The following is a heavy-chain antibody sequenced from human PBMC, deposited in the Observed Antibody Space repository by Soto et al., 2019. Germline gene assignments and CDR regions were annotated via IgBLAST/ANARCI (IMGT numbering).Heavy chain of an antibody. CDR3: AKDLWSRSSTSALDS. V-gene: IGHV3-30*18. CDR1: GFSFSAFG. CDR2: FSSDGTSK. J-gene: IGHJ4*02. D-gene: IGHD2-21*01. Sequence: PGGSLRLSCATSGFSFSAFGLHWVRQTPGKGLEWVAVFSSDGTSKDYTDSVKGRFTISRDGSNNTLYLQMDRLRPEDTGVYYCAKDLWSRSSTSALDSWGQGSLVTVSS.